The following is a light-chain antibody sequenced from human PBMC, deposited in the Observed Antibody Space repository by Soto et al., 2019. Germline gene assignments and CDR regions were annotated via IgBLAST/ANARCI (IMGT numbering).Light chain of an antibody. J-gene: IGKJ4*02. CDR1: QSVLYSSNNKNY. CDR2: WAS. V-gene: IGKV4-1*01. Sequence: DIVMTQSPDSLAVSLGERATINCKSSQSVLYSSNNKNYLTWYQQKPGQPPRLLIYWASTRESGVPDRFIGSGSGTDFTLTISSLQAEDVAVYYCQHHYSTPPAFGGGTKVEIK. CDR3: QHHYSTPPA.